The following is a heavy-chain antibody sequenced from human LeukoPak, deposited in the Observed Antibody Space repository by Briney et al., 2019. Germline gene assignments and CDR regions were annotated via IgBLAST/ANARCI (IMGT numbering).Heavy chain of an antibody. Sequence: SETLPLTCTVSGGSISSSSYYWGWIRQPPGKGLEWIGSIYYSGSTHYNPSLKSRVTISVDTSKNQFSLKLSSVTAADTAVYYCARLGNGLLDYWGQGTLVTVPS. CDR1: GGSISSSSYY. D-gene: IGHD2-21*02. CDR3: ARLGNGLLDY. V-gene: IGHV4-39*01. CDR2: IYYSGST. J-gene: IGHJ4*02.